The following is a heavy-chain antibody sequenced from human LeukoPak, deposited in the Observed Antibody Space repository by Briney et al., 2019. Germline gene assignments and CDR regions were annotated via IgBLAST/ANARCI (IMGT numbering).Heavy chain of an antibody. CDR2: IKQDGSEK. V-gene: IGHV3-7*01. J-gene: IGHJ3*01. Sequence: PGGSLRLSCAASGFTFSSYWMSWVRQAPGKGLEWVANIKQDGSEKYYVDSVKGRFTISRDNAKNTLYLQMNSVRAEDTAVYYCARVDYGNYVAAVDLWGQGTMVTV. CDR3: ARVDYGNYVAAVDL. CDR1: GFTFSSYW. D-gene: IGHD4-11*01.